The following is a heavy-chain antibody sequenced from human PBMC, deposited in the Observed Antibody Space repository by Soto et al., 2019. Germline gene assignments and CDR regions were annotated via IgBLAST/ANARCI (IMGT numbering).Heavy chain of an antibody. CDR1: GFIFNSRY. J-gene: IGHJ4*02. V-gene: IGHV3-7*01. D-gene: IGHD1-26*01. CDR3: ARVEIGSYDY. Sequence: EVQLVESGGGLVQPGGSLRLSCAASGFIFNSRYMSWVRQAPGKGLEWVANINQDGSDKRCVDSVKGRFTISRDNARNSLSLQMNSLRVEDRVVYYCARVEIGSYDYWGQGALVTVSS. CDR2: INQDGSDK.